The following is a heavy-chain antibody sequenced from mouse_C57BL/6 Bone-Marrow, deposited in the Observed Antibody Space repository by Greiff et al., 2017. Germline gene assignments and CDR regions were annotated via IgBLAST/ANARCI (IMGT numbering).Heavy chain of an antibody. CDR2: FDPSDSST. D-gene: IGHD2-10*01. CDR3: ARLLLGYEDY. V-gene: IGHV1-69*01. Sequence: QVQLQQPGAELVMPGASVKLSCKASGYTFTSYWMHWVKQRPGQGLEWIGEFDPSDSSTNYNQKFKGKSTLTVDKSSSTAYMQLSSLTSEDAAGYYCARLLLGYEDYWGKGTTLTVSS. J-gene: IGHJ2*01. CDR1: GYTFTSYW.